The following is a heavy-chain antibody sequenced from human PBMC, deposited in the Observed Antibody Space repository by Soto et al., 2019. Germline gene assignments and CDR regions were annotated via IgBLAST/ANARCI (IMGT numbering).Heavy chain of an antibody. CDR3: ARDWYMDY. D-gene: IGHD1-20*01. Sequence: GGSLRLSCAASGFTFSNHWINWIRQTPGRGLEWLAVIKQDGSEKYYVDSVKGRFTVSRDNAMNSAYLQMNSPRVDDTAVYYCARDWYMDYWGQGTLVTVSS. CDR1: GFTFSNHW. V-gene: IGHV3-7*04. J-gene: IGHJ4*02. CDR2: IKQDGSEK.